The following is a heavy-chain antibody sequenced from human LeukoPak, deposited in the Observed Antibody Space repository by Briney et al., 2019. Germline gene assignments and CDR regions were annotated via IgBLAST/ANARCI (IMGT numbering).Heavy chain of an antibody. CDR3: ARVVRRGITMVRGVIFHFDY. Sequence: SSETLSLXCAVYGGSCSGYYWSWIRQPPGKGLESIGEINHSGSTNYNPSLKSRVTISVDTSKNQFSLKLSSVTAADTAVYYCARVVRRGITMVRGVIFHFDYWGQGTLVTVSS. D-gene: IGHD3-10*01. CDR1: GGSCSGYY. CDR2: INHSGST. J-gene: IGHJ4*02. V-gene: IGHV4-34*01.